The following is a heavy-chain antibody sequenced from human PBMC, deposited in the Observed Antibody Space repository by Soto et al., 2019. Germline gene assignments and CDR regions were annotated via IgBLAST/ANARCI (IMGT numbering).Heavy chain of an antibody. V-gene: IGHV3-7*03. CDR2: IKQDGSEK. J-gene: IGHJ6*02. CDR1: GFTFSSYW. D-gene: IGHD5-12*01. Sequence: GGSLRLSCAASGFTFSSYWMSWVRQAPGKGLEWVANIKQDGSEKYYVDSVKGRFTISRDNAKNSLYLQMNSLRAEDTAVYYCARAGYSGYDFYYGMDVWGQGTTVTVSS. CDR3: ARAGYSGYDFYYGMDV.